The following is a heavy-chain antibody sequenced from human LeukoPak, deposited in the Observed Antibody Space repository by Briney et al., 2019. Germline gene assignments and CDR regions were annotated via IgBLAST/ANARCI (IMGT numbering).Heavy chain of an antibody. D-gene: IGHD5-24*01. V-gene: IGHV1-2*06. Sequence: ASVKVSCKASGYTFTGYYMHWVRQAPGQGLEWMGRINPNSGGTNYAQKFQGRVTMTRDTSISTAYMELCRLRSDDTAVYYCARGDGYNSGFDYWGQGTLVTVSS. CDR1: GYTFTGYY. CDR2: INPNSGGT. J-gene: IGHJ4*02. CDR3: ARGDGYNSGFDY.